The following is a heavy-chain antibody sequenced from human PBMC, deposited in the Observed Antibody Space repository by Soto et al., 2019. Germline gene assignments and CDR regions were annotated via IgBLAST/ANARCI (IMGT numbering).Heavy chain of an antibody. J-gene: IGHJ6*02. CDR3: AKSLSTAVNYALEV. V-gene: IGHV3-23*01. Sequence: GVSLRLSCGASGFTFSDNAMTWVRQAPGKGLEWVSSISDDGDSTYYADSVKGRFAVSRDNSKNTLFLHMNSLGAEDTAVYYCAKSLSTAVNYALEVWGQGTSVTVSS. CDR2: ISDDGDST. D-gene: IGHD4-4*01. CDR1: GFTFSDNA.